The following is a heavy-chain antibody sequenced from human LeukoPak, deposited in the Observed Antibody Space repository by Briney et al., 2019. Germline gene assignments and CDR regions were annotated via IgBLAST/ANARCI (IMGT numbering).Heavy chain of an antibody. Sequence: PGGSLRLSCAASGFTFSSYAMSWVRQAPGKGLEWVSAISGSGGSTYYADSVKGRFTISRDNSKNTLYLQMISLRPEDTAVYYCAREHDTSYAFDIWGQGTMVTVSS. CDR2: ISGSGGST. V-gene: IGHV3-23*01. CDR1: GFTFSSYA. CDR3: AREHDTSYAFDI. J-gene: IGHJ3*02. D-gene: IGHD3-22*01.